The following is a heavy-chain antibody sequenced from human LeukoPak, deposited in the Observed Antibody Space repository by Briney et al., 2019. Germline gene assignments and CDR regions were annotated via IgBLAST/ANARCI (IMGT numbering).Heavy chain of an antibody. V-gene: IGHV3-21*01. Sequence: GGSLRLSCVASGFTFGDSWMSWVRQAPGKGLEWVSSISSSSSYIYYADSVKGRFTISRDNAKNSLYLQMNSLRAEDTAVYYCARDRPPYSYGSFDYWGQGTLVTVSS. CDR3: ARDRPPYSYGSFDY. D-gene: IGHD5-18*01. J-gene: IGHJ4*02. CDR1: GFTFGDSW. CDR2: ISSSSSYI.